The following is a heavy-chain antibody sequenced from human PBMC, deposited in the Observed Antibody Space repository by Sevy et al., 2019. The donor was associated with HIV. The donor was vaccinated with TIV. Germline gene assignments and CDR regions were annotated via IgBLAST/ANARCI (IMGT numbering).Heavy chain of an antibody. CDR3: ARALSSSWYTGAFQH. CDR2: ISYDGSNK. CDR1: GFTFSSYA. Sequence: GGSLRLSCAASGFTFSSYAMHWVRQAPGKGLEWVAVISYDGSNKYYADSVKGRFTISRDNSKNTLYLQMNSLRAEDTDVYYCARALSSSWYTGAFQHWGQGTLVTVSS. J-gene: IGHJ1*01. V-gene: IGHV3-30*04. D-gene: IGHD6-13*01.